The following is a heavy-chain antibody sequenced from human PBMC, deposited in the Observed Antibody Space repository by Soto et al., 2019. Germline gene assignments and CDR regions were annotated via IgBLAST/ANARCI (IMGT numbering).Heavy chain of an antibody. CDR2: RYDDGST. Sequence: PSGTLSLTSTVSGDCMRNREYYWGWIRQPPGKGLEWIVSRYDDGSTFYNPSLKSRVTISVDTSKKQLSLKVASVTAADTAVYYCARGIYLGASGHYLDFWGQGTLVTVSS. V-gene: IGHV4-39*01. CDR1: GDCMRNREYY. D-gene: IGHD3-22*01. CDR3: ARGIYLGASGHYLDF. J-gene: IGHJ4*02.